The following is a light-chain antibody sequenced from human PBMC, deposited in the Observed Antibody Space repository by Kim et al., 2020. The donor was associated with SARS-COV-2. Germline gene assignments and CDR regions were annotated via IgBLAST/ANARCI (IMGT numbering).Light chain of an antibody. J-gene: IGLJ3*02. V-gene: IGLV1-40*01. Sequence: RVTSSCTGSSSNIGAGYDVHWYQQLPGTAPKLLIYDNSNRPSGVPDRFSGSKSGTSASLAITGLQAEDEADYYCQSYDSSLSGWVLGGGTQLTVL. CDR3: QSYDSSLSGWV. CDR1: SSNIGAGYD. CDR2: DNS.